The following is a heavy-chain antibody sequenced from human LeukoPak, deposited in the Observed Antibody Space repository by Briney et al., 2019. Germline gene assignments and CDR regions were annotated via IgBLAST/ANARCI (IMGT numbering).Heavy chain of an antibody. J-gene: IGHJ3*02. Sequence: SETLSLTCTLSGGSISSYYWSWIRQPPGKGLEWIGYIYYSGSTNYNPSLKSRVTISVDTSKNQFSLKLSSVTAADTAVYYCARHPQAWSGRRAFDIWGQGTMVTVSS. CDR1: GGSISSYY. V-gene: IGHV4-59*08. CDR2: IYYSGST. D-gene: IGHD3-3*01. CDR3: ARHPQAWSGRRAFDI.